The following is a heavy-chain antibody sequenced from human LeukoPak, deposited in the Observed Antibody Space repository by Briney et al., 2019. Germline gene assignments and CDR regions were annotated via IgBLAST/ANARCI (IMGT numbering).Heavy chain of an antibody. D-gene: IGHD2-2*01. CDR2: IYASGSA. V-gene: IGHV4-61*02. J-gene: IGHJ4*02. CDR1: GGSMSSGNYY. Sequence: PSETLPLTCTVSGGSMSSGNYYWTWIRQPAGKGLEWIGRIYASGSANYNPSLKSRVTISVDTSKNQVSLKLSSVTAADTAMYYCARGGGGTTSLNYWGPGTQVTVSS. CDR3: ARGGGGTTSLNY.